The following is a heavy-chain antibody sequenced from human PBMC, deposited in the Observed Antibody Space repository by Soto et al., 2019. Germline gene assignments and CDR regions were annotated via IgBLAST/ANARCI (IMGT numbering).Heavy chain of an antibody. CDR2: IYYSGST. D-gene: IGHD6-19*01. CDR3: ARVRWTVAGPGHFDY. J-gene: IGHJ4*02. CDR1: GGSISSYY. V-gene: IGHV4-59*01. Sequence: SETLSLTCTVSGGSISSYYWSWIRQPPGRGLEWIGYIYYSGSTNYNPSLKSRVTISVDTSKNQFSLKLSSVTAADTAVYYCARVRWTVAGPGHFDYWGQGTLVTVSS.